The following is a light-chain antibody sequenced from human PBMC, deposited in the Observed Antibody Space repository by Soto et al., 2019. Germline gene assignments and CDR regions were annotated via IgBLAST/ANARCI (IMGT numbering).Light chain of an antibody. CDR1: SSDVGGYNY. CDR3: TSYAGGNNV. Sequence: QSALTQPPSASGSPGQSVTISCTGTSSDVGGYNYVSWYQQHPGKVPKLMIYEVNKRPSGVPDLFSGSKSCNTASLTVTGLQAEDEADYYCTSYAGGNNVFGTGTKVTVL. CDR2: EVN. V-gene: IGLV2-8*01. J-gene: IGLJ1*01.